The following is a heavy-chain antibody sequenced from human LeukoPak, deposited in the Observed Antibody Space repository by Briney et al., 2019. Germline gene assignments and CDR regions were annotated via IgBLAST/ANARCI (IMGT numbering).Heavy chain of an antibody. V-gene: IGHV3-7*01. J-gene: IGHJ4*02. D-gene: IGHD3-22*01. CDR2: IKQDGSEK. CDR3: ARDRVYYDSSGYWGSFDY. CDR1: GFTFSSYW. Sequence: GGSLRLSCAASGFTFSSYWMSWVRQAPGKGLEWVANIKQDGSEKYYVDSVKGRFTISRDNAKNSLYLQMNSLRAEDTAVYYCARDRVYYDSSGYWGSFDYWGQGTLVTVSS.